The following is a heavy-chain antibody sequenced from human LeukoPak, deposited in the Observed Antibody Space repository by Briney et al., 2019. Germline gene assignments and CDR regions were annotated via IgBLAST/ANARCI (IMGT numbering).Heavy chain of an antibody. CDR2: ISQNGDS. CDR1: GDSISSRSHS. V-gene: IGHV4-39*07. J-gene: IGHJ3*02. CDR3: ARALGAFDI. Sequence: STTLSLTCTVSGDSISSRSHSWGWIRQSPGKGLEWIAEISQNGDSNYNPSLKSRVTISLDTSKNQLSLKLNSVTAADTAVYYCARALGAFDIWGQGTMVTVS.